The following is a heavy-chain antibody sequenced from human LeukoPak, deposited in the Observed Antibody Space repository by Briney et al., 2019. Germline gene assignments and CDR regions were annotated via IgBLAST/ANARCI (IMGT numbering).Heavy chain of an antibody. Sequence: GGSLRLSCAASGFTFSSYWMSWVRQAPGKGLEWVANIKQDGSEKYYVDSVKGRFTISRDNAKNSLYLQMNSLRAENTAVYSCARGGTYYDILTGYYTAWYFDYWGQGTLVTVSS. D-gene: IGHD3-9*01. CDR3: ARGGTYYDILTGYYTAWYFDY. J-gene: IGHJ4*02. CDR2: IKQDGSEK. V-gene: IGHV3-7*04. CDR1: GFTFSSYW.